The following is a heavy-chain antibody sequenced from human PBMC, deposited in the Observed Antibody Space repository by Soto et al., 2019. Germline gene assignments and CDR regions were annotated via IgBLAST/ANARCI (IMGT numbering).Heavy chain of an antibody. V-gene: IGHV3-33*01. CDR1: GFTFSSYG. J-gene: IGHJ6*02. D-gene: IGHD6-19*01. Sequence: QVQLVESGGGVVQPGRSLRLSCAASGFTFSSYGMHWVRQAPGKGLEWVAVIWYDGSNKYYADSVKGRFTISRDNSKNPLYLQMNSLRAEDTAVYYCARDEQWLGYYYYYYGMDVWGQGTTVTVSS. CDR2: IWYDGSNK. CDR3: ARDEQWLGYYYYYYGMDV.